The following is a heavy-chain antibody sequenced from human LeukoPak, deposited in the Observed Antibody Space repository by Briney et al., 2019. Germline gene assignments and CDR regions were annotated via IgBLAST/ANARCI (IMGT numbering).Heavy chain of an antibody. CDR2: IYYSGST. CDR3: ARVIRGDYVWDY. D-gene: IGHD3-16*01. V-gene: IGHV4-59*08. CDR1: GGSISGYY. Sequence: SETLSLTCTVSGGSISGYYWTWIRQPPGKGLEWIGYIYYSGSTSYNPSLKSRVTISVDTSKNQFSLKLSSVTAADTAVYYCARVIRGDYVWDYWGQGTLVTVSS. J-gene: IGHJ4*02.